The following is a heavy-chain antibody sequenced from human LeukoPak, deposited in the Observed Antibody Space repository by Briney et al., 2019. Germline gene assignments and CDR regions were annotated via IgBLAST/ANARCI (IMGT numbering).Heavy chain of an antibody. Sequence: GGSLRLSCAASGFDFNNSWMSWVRQPPGKGLEWVGRIKSETHGGTTDYAAPVKGRFIISRDDSKTSLYLQMNILKTDDTAVYICATDRAATVSSGHYDFDYWGQGILVTVSS. CDR2: IKSETHGGTT. J-gene: IGHJ4*02. CDR1: GFDFNNSW. D-gene: IGHD3-22*01. V-gene: IGHV3-15*01. CDR3: ATDRAATVSSGHYDFDY.